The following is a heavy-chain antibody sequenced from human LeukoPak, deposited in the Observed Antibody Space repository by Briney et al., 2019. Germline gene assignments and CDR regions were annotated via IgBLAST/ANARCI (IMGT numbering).Heavy chain of an antibody. D-gene: IGHD7-27*01. CDR1: GFTLRSYA. Sequence: PGGSLRLSCVGSGFTLRSYAMSWVRQAPGKGPQWVSSLGISGDYAWYAGSVKGRFTISRDSSKNTLYLQMNSLGVEDTAVYYCAKVTSGYYFDYWGQGTLVTVSS. V-gene: IGHV3-23*01. CDR3: AKVTSGYYFDY. J-gene: IGHJ4*02. CDR2: LGISGDYA.